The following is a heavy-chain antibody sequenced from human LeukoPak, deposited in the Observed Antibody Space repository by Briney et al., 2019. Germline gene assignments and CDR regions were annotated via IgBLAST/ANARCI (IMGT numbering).Heavy chain of an antibody. CDR2: IIPMFGSI. V-gene: IGHV1-69*05. J-gene: IGHJ4*02. CDR3: ARDTDGAVAGFFDY. Sequence: SVKVSCKASGGTFSSYAINWVRQAPGQGLEWIGGIIPMFGSINYAQKWQGRLTITTDESTGTAYMELRSLRSEDTAVYYCARDTDGAVAGFFDYWGQGTLVTVSS. D-gene: IGHD6-19*01. CDR1: GGTFSSYA.